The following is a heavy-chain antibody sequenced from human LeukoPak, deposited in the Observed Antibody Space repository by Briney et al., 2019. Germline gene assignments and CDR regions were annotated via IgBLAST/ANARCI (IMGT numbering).Heavy chain of an antibody. CDR1: GGTFSSYA. CDR3: ARGSGDYDFWSGQSNYFDY. CDR2: NIPIFGTA. Sequence: GASVKVSCKASGGTFSSYAISWVRQAPGQGLEWMGGNIPIFGTANYAQKFQGRVTMTTDTSTSTAYMELRSLRSDDTAVYYCARGSGDYDFWSGQSNYFDYWGQGTLITVSS. D-gene: IGHD3-3*01. J-gene: IGHJ4*02. V-gene: IGHV1-69*05.